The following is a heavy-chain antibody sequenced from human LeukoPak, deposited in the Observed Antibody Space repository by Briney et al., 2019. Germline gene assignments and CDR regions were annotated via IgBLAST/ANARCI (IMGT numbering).Heavy chain of an antibody. Sequence: SETLSLTCTVSGGSISSYYWSWIRQPAGKGLEWIGRIYTSGSTNYNPSLKSRVAMSVDTSKNQFSLKLSSVTAADTAVYYCARARSRPDDILTGSYYYYYYMDVWGKGTTVTISS. D-gene: IGHD3-9*01. V-gene: IGHV4-4*07. CDR1: GGSISSYY. J-gene: IGHJ6*03. CDR3: ARARSRPDDILTGSYYYYYYMDV. CDR2: IYTSGST.